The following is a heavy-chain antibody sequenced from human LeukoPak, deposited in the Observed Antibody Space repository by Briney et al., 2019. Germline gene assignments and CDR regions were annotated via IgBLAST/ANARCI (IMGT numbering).Heavy chain of an antibody. CDR3: AKDYGDYDYYFDY. J-gene: IGHJ4*02. CDR2: ISGSGGST. D-gene: IGHD4-17*01. Sequence: GGSLRPSCAASGFTFSSYAMSWVRQAPGKGLEWVSAISGSGGSTYYADSVKGRFTISRDNSKNTLYLQMNSLRAEDTAVYYCAKDYGDYDYYFDYWGQGTPVTVSS. V-gene: IGHV3-23*01. CDR1: GFTFSSYA.